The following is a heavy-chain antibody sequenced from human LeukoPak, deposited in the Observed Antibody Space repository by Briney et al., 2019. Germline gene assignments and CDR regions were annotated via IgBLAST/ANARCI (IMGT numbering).Heavy chain of an antibody. V-gene: IGHV1-46*01. CDR1: GYTFTSYY. J-gene: IGHJ4*02. CDR2: INPSGGST. D-gene: IGHD4-23*01. Sequence: ASVKVSCKASGYTFTSYYMHWVRQAPGQGLEWMGIINPSGGSTSYAQKFQGRVTMTRDTSTSTVYMELSSLRTEDTAVYYCAGEAYGGNSSCSFGYGGQGTLVTVSS. CDR3: AGEAYGGNSSCSFGY.